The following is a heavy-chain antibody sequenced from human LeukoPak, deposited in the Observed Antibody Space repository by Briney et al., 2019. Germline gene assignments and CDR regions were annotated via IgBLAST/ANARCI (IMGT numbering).Heavy chain of an antibody. V-gene: IGHV3-53*01. J-gene: IGHJ4*02. CDR1: GFIVSSNY. Sequence: PGGSLRLPCAASGFIVSSNYMSWVRQAPGKGLECVSVIYSGGSTYYADSVKGRFTISRDNSKNTLYLQMNSLRAEDTAVYYCARGDYFDYWGQGTLVTVSS. CDR2: IYSGGST. CDR3: ARGDYFDY.